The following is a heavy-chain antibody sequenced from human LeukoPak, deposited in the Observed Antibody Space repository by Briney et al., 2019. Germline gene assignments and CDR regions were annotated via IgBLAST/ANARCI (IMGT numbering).Heavy chain of an antibody. Sequence: GASVKVSCKASGYTFTSYGISWVRQAPGQGLEWMGWISAYNGNTNYAQKLQGRVTMTTDTSTSTAYMELRSLRSDDTAVYYCTRDGGGVGALSPDYWGQGTLVTVSS. CDR3: TRDGGGVGALSPDY. D-gene: IGHD1-26*01. CDR2: ISAYNGNT. CDR1: GYTFTSYG. V-gene: IGHV1-18*01. J-gene: IGHJ4*02.